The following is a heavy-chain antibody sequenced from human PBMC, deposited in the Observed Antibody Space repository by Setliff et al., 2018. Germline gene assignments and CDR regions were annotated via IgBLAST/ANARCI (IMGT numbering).Heavy chain of an antibody. D-gene: IGHD3-16*01. CDR3: ARELRSPYWHLDS. CDR2: ISASNGKT. V-gene: IGHV1-18*01. CDR1: GYTFTSFG. J-gene: IGHJ5*01. Sequence: GASVKVSCKASGYTFTSFGISWVREAPGQGLEWMGWISASNGKTNYAQKFQGRVTMTTDTSTSTAYMELRSLRSDDTAVYYCARELRSPYWHLDSWGQGTQVTVSS.